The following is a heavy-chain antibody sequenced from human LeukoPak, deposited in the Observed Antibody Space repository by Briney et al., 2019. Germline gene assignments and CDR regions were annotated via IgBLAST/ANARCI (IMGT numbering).Heavy chain of an antibody. V-gene: IGHV4-38-2*02. Sequence: SETVSLTCAVSGYSISSGYYWGWIRQPPGKGLEWIGSIYHSGSTYYNPSLKSRVTISVDTSKNQFSLKLSSVTAADTAVYYCAREYESGYSSSWYLPQHYFDYWGQGTLVTVSS. CDR2: IYHSGST. D-gene: IGHD6-13*01. J-gene: IGHJ4*02. CDR3: AREYESGYSSSWYLPQHYFDY. CDR1: GYSISSGYY.